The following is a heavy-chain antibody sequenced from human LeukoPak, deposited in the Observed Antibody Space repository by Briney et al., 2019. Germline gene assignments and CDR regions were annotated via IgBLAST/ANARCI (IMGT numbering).Heavy chain of an antibody. V-gene: IGHV3-74*01. CDR3: ARGGIVVVPAAIY. Sequence: GGSPRLSCAASGFTFSSYWMHWVRQAPGKGLVWVSRINSDGSSTSYADSVKGRFTISRDNAKNTLYLQMNSLRAEDTAVYYCARGGIVVVPAAIYWGQGTLVTVSS. J-gene: IGHJ4*02. CDR1: GFTFSSYW. CDR2: INSDGSST. D-gene: IGHD2-2*01.